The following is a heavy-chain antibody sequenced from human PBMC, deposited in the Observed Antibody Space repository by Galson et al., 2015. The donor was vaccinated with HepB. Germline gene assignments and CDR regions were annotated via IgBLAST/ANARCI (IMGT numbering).Heavy chain of an antibody. Sequence: SLRLSCAASGFTFSDYYMSWIRQAPGKGLEWVSYISSSSSYTNYADSVKGRFTISRDNAKNSLYLQMNSLRAEDTAVYYCARGEYYYGSGSYLLDYWGQGTLVTVSS. CDR2: ISSSSSYT. D-gene: IGHD3-10*01. CDR1: GFTFSDYY. J-gene: IGHJ4*02. V-gene: IGHV3-11*05. CDR3: ARGEYYYGSGSYLLDY.